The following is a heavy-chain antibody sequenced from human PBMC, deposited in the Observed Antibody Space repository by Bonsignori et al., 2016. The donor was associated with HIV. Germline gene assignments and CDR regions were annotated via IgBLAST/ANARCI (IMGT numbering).Heavy chain of an antibody. D-gene: IGHD3-9*01. CDR3: AGGFDNGKLDP. Sequence: WIRQPPGKGLEWVAYISSRGSAIYYAHSVKGRFTISRDDGKNKLYLQMDSLRAEDTAVYSCAGGFDNGKLDPWGQGTLVTVSS. CDR2: ISSRGSAI. J-gene: IGHJ5*02. V-gene: IGHV3-11*01.